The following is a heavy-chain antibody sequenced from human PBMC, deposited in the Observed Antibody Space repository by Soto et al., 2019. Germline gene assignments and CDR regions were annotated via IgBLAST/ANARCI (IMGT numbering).Heavy chain of an antibody. Sequence: GGSLRLSCAASGFTFSSYAMSWVRQAPGKGLEWVSAISGSGGSTYYADSVKGRFTISRDNSKNTLDLQMNSLRAEDTAVYYCAKDYRLIAYCGGDCSPIDWYFDLWGRGTLVTVSS. V-gene: IGHV3-23*01. J-gene: IGHJ2*01. D-gene: IGHD2-21*02. CDR2: ISGSGGST. CDR1: GFTFSSYA. CDR3: AKDYRLIAYCGGDCSPIDWYFDL.